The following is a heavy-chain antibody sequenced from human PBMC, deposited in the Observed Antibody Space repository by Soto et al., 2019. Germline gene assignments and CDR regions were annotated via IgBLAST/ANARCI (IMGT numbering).Heavy chain of an antibody. D-gene: IGHD4-17*01. CDR3: ASSADYGGTRTEAFDI. CDR2: IYPGDSDT. V-gene: IGHV5-51*01. J-gene: IGHJ3*02. CDR1: GYSFTSYW. Sequence: GESLKISCKGSGYSFTSYWIGWVRQMPGKGLEWMGIIYPGDSDTRYNPSFQGQVTISADKSISTAYLQWSSLKASDTAMYYCASSADYGGTRTEAFDIWGQGTMVTVSS.